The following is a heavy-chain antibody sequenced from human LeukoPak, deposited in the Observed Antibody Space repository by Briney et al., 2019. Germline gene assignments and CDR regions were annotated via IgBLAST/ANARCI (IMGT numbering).Heavy chain of an antibody. CDR3: AREDGTYDFWSGYQYYLDY. D-gene: IGHD3-3*01. V-gene: IGHV1-18*01. CDR2: ISAYNGNT. CDR1: GYTFTSYG. Sequence: ASVKVSCKASGYTFTSYGISWVRQAPGQGLEWMGWISAYNGNTNYAQKLQGRVTMTTDTSTSTAYMELRSLRSDDTAVYYCAREDGTYDFWSGYQYYLDYWGQGTLVTVSS. J-gene: IGHJ4*02.